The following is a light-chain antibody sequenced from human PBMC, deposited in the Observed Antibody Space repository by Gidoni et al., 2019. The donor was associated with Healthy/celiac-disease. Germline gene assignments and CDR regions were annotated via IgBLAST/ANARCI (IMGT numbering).Light chain of an antibody. CDR3: QQRSNWLT. CDR2: DAS. CDR1: QSVSSY. Sequence: EIVLTQSPATLSLSPGERATLSCRASQSVSSYLAWYQQKPGQAPRLLIYDASNRATGIPARFSGSGSGTDFTLTLSSLEPEDFAVYYCQQRSNWLTFGGGPKVEIK. V-gene: IGKV3-11*01. J-gene: IGKJ4*01.